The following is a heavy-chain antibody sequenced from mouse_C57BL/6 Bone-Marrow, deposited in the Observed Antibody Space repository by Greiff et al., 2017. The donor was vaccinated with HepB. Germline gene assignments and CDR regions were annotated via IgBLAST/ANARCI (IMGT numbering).Heavy chain of an antibody. D-gene: IGHD2-4*01. CDR1: GYTFTSYG. CDR3: AREGDDYYFAF. CDR2: IYPRSGNT. V-gene: IGHV1-81*01. J-gene: IGHJ2*01. Sequence: QVQLKESGAELARPGASVKLSCKASGYTFTSYGISWVKQRTGQGLEWIGEIYPRSGNTYYNDKFKGKATLTADKSSSTAYMELRSLTSEDSAVYFCAREGDDYYFAFWDRGTALTVSA.